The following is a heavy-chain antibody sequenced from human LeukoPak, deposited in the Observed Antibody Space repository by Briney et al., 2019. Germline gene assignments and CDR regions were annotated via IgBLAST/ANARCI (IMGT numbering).Heavy chain of an antibody. D-gene: IGHD3-22*01. Sequence: SETPSLTCTVSGGSISSYYWSWIRQPPGKGLEWIGYIYYSGSTNYNPSLKSRVTISVDTSKNQFSLKLSSVTAADTAVYYCARDSGYYYFWGQGTLVTVSS. CDR3: ARDSGYYYF. J-gene: IGHJ4*02. V-gene: IGHV4-59*01. CDR1: GGSISSYY. CDR2: IYYSGST.